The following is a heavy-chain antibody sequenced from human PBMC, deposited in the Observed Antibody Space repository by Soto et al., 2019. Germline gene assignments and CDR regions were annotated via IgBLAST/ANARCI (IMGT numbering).Heavy chain of an antibody. D-gene: IGHD3-10*01. J-gene: IGHJ6*02. CDR1: GGSFSGYY. Sequence: SETLSLTCAVYGGSFSGYYWSWIRQPPGKGLEWIGEINHSGSTNYNPSLKSRVTISVDTSKNQFSLKLSSVTAADTAVYYCARGVGLGRPRAHYYYYYGMDVWGQGTTFTVSS. CDR2: INHSGST. V-gene: IGHV4-34*01. CDR3: ARGVGLGRPRAHYYYYYGMDV.